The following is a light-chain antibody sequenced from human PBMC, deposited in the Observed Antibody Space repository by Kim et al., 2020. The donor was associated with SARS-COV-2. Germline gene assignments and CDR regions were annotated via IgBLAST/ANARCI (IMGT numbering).Light chain of an antibody. CDR1: QSISSW. CDR2: KAS. Sequence: DIQMTQSPSTLSASVGDRFTITCRASQSISSWLAWYQQKPGKAPKLLIYKASSLESGVLSRFSGSGSGTEFTLTISSLQPDDFATYYCQQYNSYPPWTFGQGTKVDIK. CDR3: QQYNSYPPWT. J-gene: IGKJ1*01. V-gene: IGKV1-5*03.